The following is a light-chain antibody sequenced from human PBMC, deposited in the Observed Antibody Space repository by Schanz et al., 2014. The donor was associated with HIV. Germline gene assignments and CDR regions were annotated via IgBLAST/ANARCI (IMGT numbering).Light chain of an antibody. V-gene: IGLV2-18*02. J-gene: IGLJ3*02. CDR3: SSYTSFGTLV. CDR1: SSDVGSYNR. CDR2: EVS. Sequence: QSVLTQPPSVSGSPGQSVTISCTGTSSDVGSYNRVSWYQQPPGTAPKLMIYEVSNRPSGVPDRFSGSKSGNTASLTIYGLQADDEAHYYCSSYTSFGTLVFGGGTQLTVL.